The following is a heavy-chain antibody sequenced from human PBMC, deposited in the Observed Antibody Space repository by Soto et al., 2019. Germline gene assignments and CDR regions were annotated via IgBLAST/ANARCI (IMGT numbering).Heavy chain of an antibody. CDR1: GGSISSSSYY. CDR3: ASYYYDSSGYYYVPGVY. V-gene: IGHV4-39*01. CDR2: VSYSGST. Sequence: QLQLQESGPGLVKPSETLSLTCAVSGGSISSSSYYWGWIRQPPGKGMEWIGSVSYSGSTYYNKSLLSPLTISVDTSKNQFSLKLSSVTAADTAVYYCASYYYDSSGYYYVPGVYWGQGTLVTVSS. D-gene: IGHD3-22*01. J-gene: IGHJ4*02.